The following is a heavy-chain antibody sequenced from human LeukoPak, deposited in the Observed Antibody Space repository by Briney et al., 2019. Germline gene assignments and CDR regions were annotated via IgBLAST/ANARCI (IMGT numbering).Heavy chain of an antibody. CDR3: AREFGRQPYFDY. D-gene: IGHD3-10*01. CDR1: GYSISSGYY. V-gene: IGHV4-61*02. J-gene: IGHJ4*02. CDR2: IYTSGST. Sequence: PSETLSLTCTVSGYSISSGYYWGWIRQPAGKGLEWIGRIYTSGSTNYNPSLKSRVTISVDTSKNQFSLKLSSVTAADTAVYYCAREFGRQPYFDYWGQGTLVTVSS.